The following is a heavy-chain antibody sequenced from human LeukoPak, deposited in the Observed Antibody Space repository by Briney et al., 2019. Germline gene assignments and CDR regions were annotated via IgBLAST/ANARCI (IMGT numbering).Heavy chain of an antibody. D-gene: IGHD4-17*01. Sequence: GGSLRLSCAASGFTFSSYGMHWVRQAPGKGLEWVAVISYDGSNKYYADSVKGRFTISRDNSKNTLFLQMNSLRADDTAVYYCATRPPGDYPYFDYWGQGTLVTVSS. CDR3: ATRPPGDYPYFDY. CDR2: ISYDGSNK. V-gene: IGHV3-30*03. CDR1: GFTFSSYG. J-gene: IGHJ4*02.